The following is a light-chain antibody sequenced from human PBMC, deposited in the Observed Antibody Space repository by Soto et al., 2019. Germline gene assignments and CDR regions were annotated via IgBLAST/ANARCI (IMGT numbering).Light chain of an antibody. CDR3: QQYNHWPPLT. CDR1: QSVGRY. J-gene: IGKJ4*01. V-gene: IGKV3-15*01. CDR2: GAS. Sequence: EIVMTQSPATLSVSPGERATLSCRASQSVGRYLAWYQQKPGQAPRLLIYGASTMTTGIPARFSGSGSGTEFTLTITSLQPEDFAIYSCQQYNHWPPLTFGGGTKVEIK.